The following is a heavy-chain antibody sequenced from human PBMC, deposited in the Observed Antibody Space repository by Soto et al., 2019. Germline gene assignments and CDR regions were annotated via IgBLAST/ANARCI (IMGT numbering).Heavy chain of an antibody. CDR2: IYYSGST. Sequence: SETLSLTCTVYGGSISSYYWSWIRQPPGKGLEWIGYIYYSGSTNYNPSLKSRVTISVDTSKNQFSLKLSSVTAADTAVYYCARAPPYYDFWSGYYPWFDPWGQGTLVTVS. J-gene: IGHJ5*02. D-gene: IGHD3-3*01. V-gene: IGHV4-59*01. CDR3: ARAPPYYDFWSGYYPWFDP. CDR1: GGSISSYY.